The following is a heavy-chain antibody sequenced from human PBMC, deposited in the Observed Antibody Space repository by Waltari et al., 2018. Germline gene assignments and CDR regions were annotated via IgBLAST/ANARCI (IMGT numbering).Heavy chain of an antibody. CDR3: ASDQYGGDLGF. D-gene: IGHD3-16*01. CDR2: MSPSGFA. J-gene: IGHJ4*02. CDR1: GNTLSSHH. Sequence: QVQVVQSGAEVTKPGASVKVSCKGSGNTLSSHHVHWLQQAPGQGLEWMGVMSPSGFATYAQNFQGRVTITRDTSTGTVYMELSSLRSEDTAVYFCASDQYGGDLGFWGQGTLVTVSS. V-gene: IGHV1-46*03.